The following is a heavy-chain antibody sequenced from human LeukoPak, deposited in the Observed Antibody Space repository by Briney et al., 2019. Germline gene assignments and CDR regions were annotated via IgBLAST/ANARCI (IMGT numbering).Heavy chain of an antibody. D-gene: IGHD1-1*01. CDR3: ARGYNNGFDY. CDR2: LISNSGGT. J-gene: IGHJ4*02. CDR1: GYTFTGYS. V-gene: IGHV1-2*06. Sequence: ASVKVSCKASGYTFTGYSIHWVRQAPGQGLEWMGRLISNSGGTNYAQKFQGRVAMTRDTSISTGYMELSRLTSDDTAVCYCARGYNNGFDYWGQGTLVTVSS.